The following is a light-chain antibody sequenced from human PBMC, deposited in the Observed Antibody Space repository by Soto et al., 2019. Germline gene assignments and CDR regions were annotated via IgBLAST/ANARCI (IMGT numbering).Light chain of an antibody. CDR3: QQFNNWPAT. J-gene: IGKJ2*01. V-gene: IGKV3-15*01. CDR1: QNVRSN. CDR2: DAS. Sequence: EIVMTQSPATLSVSPGERATLSCRASQNVRSNLAWYQQKPGQAPSLLIYDASTRASGIPARFSGSGSGTEFTLTISSLQSEDFAVYFCQQFNNWPATFCQGTKLEI.